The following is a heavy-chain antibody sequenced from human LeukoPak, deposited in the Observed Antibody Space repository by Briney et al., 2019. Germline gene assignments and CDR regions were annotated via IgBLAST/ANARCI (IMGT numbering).Heavy chain of an antibody. J-gene: IGHJ4*02. Sequence: ASETLSLTCAVYGGSFRGYYWSWIRQSPGKGLEWIAEINPSGSTKYNPSLKSRGTISSETTNNHFSLKLSTVTAADDAVYYCARDQQGNFDYWGQGTLVSVSS. CDR3: ARDQQGNFDY. D-gene: IGHD7-27*01. CDR1: GGSFRGYY. CDR2: INPSGST. V-gene: IGHV4-34*01.